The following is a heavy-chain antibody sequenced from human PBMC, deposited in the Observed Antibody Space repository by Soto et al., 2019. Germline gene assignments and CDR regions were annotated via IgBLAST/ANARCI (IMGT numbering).Heavy chain of an antibody. CDR1: GFSLSTTRVA. J-gene: IGHJ4*02. CDR2: IYWDDDK. CDR3: AHSVVAGLGYYFDY. V-gene: IGHV2-5*02. D-gene: IGHD6-19*01. Sequence: SGPTLVNPTQTLTLTCTFSGFSLSTTRVAVGWIRQPPGKALEWLALIYWDDDKRYSPFLKSRLTITKDTSKNQVVLTMTNMDPVDTATYYCAHSVVAGLGYYFDYWGQGTLVTSPQ.